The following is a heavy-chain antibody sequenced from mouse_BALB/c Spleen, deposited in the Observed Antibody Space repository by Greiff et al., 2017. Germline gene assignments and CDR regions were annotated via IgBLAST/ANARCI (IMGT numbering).Heavy chain of an antibody. D-gene: IGHD1-2*01. J-gene: IGHJ4*01. Sequence: EVQLQESGPGLVKPSQSLSLTCTVTGYSITSDYAWNWIRQFPGNKLEWMGYISYSGSTSYNPSLKSRISITRDTSKNQFFLQLNSVTTEDTATYYCARGGSFDYAMDYWGQGTSVTVSS. CDR3: ARGGSFDYAMDY. CDR1: GYSITSDYA. CDR2: ISYSGST. V-gene: IGHV3-2*02.